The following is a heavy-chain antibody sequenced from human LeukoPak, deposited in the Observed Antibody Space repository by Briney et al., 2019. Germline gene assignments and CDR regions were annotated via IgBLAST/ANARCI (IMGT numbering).Heavy chain of an antibody. Sequence: GGSLRLSCAASGFTVSSNYMSWVRQAPGKGLEWVSVIYSGDSTYYADSVKGRFTISRDNSKNTLYLQMNSLRAEDTAVYYCAKVRGYYDSSGYYQPLYYFDYWGQGTLVTVSS. CDR1: GFTVSSNY. CDR2: IYSGDST. D-gene: IGHD3-22*01. J-gene: IGHJ4*02. V-gene: IGHV3-53*01. CDR3: AKVRGYYDSSGYYQPLYYFDY.